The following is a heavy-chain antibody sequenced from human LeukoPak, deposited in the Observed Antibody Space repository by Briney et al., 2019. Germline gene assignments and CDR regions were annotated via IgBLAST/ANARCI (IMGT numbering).Heavy chain of an antibody. Sequence: SETLSLTCTLSSDSLCRYNGRWMRQPAGKGGEGIGRAYTSGSTNYNPSPERRVTRSVAPSKNQLSLTQSTVTAADTAVYYCAREASTVTSRSLDYWGQGTPVTVSS. D-gene: IGHD4-11*01. CDR3: AREASTVTSRSLDY. CDR1: SDSLCRYN. V-gene: IGHV4-4*07. CDR2: AYTSGST. J-gene: IGHJ4*02.